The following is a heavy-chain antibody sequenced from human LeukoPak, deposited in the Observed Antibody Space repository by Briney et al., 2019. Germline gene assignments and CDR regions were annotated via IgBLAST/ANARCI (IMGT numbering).Heavy chain of an antibody. CDR2: IYYSGST. CDR3: AIWFGELSRIALDY. Sequence: PSETLSLTCTVSGGSISSGGYYWSWIRQHPGKGLEWIGYIYYSGSTYYNPSLKSRVTISVDTSKNQFSLKQSSVTAADTAVYYCAIWFGELSRIALDYWGQGTLVTVSS. V-gene: IGHV4-31*03. CDR1: GGSISSGGYY. J-gene: IGHJ4*02. D-gene: IGHD3-10*01.